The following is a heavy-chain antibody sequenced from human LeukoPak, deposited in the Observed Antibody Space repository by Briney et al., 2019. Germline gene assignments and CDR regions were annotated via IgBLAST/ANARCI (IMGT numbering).Heavy chain of an antibody. CDR2: IYYSGST. CDR1: GGSISSGGYY. CDR3: ARDRYSGSYYDY. D-gene: IGHD1-26*01. V-gene: IGHV4-31*03. Sequence: SQTLSLTCTVSGGSISSGGYYWSWIRQHPGKGLEWIGYIYYSGSTYYNPSLKSRVTISVDTSKNQFSLKLSSVTAADTAVYYCARDRYSGSYYDYWGQGTLATVSS. J-gene: IGHJ4*02.